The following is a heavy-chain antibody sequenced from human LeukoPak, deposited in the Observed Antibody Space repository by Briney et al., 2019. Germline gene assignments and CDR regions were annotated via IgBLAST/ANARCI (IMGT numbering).Heavy chain of an antibody. CDR2: IKQDGSKK. CDR1: GFTFSSHW. J-gene: IGHJ4*02. D-gene: IGHD3-3*01. Sequence: GGSLRLSCAASGFTFSSHWMTWVRQAPGKGLEWVANIKQDGSKKNYVDSVKGRFTISRDNTKNSLYLQMNSLRADDTAVYYCARDPITIFGVIDYWGQGTLVTVSS. V-gene: IGHV3-7*03. CDR3: ARDPITIFGVIDY.